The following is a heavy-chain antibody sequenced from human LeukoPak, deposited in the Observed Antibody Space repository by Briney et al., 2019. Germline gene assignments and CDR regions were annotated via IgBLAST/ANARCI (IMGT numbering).Heavy chain of an antibody. CDR2: ISNIGST. J-gene: IGHJ3*02. CDR1: GASISSYF. Sequence: SETLSLTCTVSGASISSYFWTWIRQSPGKGLEWIGYISNIGSTNYNPSLKSRVTISVDTSKNQFSLKLSSVTAADTAVYYCARGYSSRGLDAFDIWGQGTMVTVSS. CDR3: ARGYSSRGLDAFDI. V-gene: IGHV4-59*12. D-gene: IGHD6-13*01.